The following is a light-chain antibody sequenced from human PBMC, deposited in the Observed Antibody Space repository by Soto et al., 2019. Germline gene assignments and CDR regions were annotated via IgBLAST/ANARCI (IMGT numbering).Light chain of an antibody. CDR2: DAS. Sequence: EIVLTQSPATLSLSPGERATLSCRASQSVSSYLAWYQHKPGQAPRLLIYDASNRATGIPARFSGIGSGTDFTLTISSLAPEDFAVYYCQQRSNWPHTFGPGTKLEIK. CDR1: QSVSSY. V-gene: IGKV3-11*01. J-gene: IGKJ2*01. CDR3: QQRSNWPHT.